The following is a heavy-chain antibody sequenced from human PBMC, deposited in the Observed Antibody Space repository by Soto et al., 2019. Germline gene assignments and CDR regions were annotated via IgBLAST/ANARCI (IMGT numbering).Heavy chain of an antibody. Sequence: EVQLLESGGGLVQPGGSLRLSCATSVFMFGSYAMNWVRQAPGKGLEWVSVISGGGGTTNYADSVRGRFTTSRDSSTDTVYLQMYSLRVEDTAVYYCAKARKYSSPYDSWCQGTLVTGSS. J-gene: IGHJ5*01. D-gene: IGHD6-19*01. CDR3: AKARKYSSPYDS. V-gene: IGHV3-23*01. CDR2: ISGGGGTT. CDR1: VFMFGSYA.